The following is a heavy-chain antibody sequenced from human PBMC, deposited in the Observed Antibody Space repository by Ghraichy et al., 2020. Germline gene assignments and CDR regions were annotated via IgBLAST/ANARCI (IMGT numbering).Heavy chain of an antibody. J-gene: IGHJ6*02. CDR1: GGSISSYY. CDR3: ARLGYDFWSGADYGMDV. Sequence: SETLSLTCTVSGGSISSYYWSWIRQPPGKGLEWIGYIYYSGSTNYNPSLKSRVTISVDTSKNQFSLKLSSVTAADTAVYYCARLGYDFWSGADYGMDVWGQGTTVTVSS. D-gene: IGHD3-3*01. CDR2: IYYSGST. V-gene: IGHV4-59*01.